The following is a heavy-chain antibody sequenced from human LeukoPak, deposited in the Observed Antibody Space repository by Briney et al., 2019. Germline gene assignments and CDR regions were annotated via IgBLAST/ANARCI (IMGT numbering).Heavy chain of an antibody. CDR1: GGSISSSSYY. V-gene: IGHV4-39*07. Sequence: SETLSLTCTVSGGSISSSSYYWGWIRQPPGKGLEWIGSIYYSGSTYYNPSLKSRVTTSVDTSKNQFSLKLSSVTAADTAVYYCAREVEWELLHDWFDPWGQGTLVTVSS. CDR2: IYYSGST. CDR3: AREVEWELLHDWFDP. J-gene: IGHJ5*02. D-gene: IGHD1-26*01.